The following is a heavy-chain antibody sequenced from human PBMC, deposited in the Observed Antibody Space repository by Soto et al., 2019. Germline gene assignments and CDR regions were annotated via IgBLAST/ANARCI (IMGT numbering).Heavy chain of an antibody. J-gene: IGHJ5*02. CDR3: ARVSDYVWGSYRPSDNWFDP. V-gene: IGHV1-69*13. CDR2: IIPIFGTA. D-gene: IGHD3-16*02. Sequence: SVKVSCKASGGTFSSYAISWVRQAPGQGLEWMGGIIPIFGTANYAQKFQGRVTITADESTSTAYMELSSLRSEDTAVYYCARVSDYVWGSYRPSDNWFDPWGQGTLVTVSS. CDR1: GGTFSSYA.